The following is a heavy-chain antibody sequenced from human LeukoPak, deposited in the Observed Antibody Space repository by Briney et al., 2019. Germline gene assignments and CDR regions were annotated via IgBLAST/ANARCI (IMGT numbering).Heavy chain of an antibody. D-gene: IGHD6-25*01. Sequence: ASVKVSCKASGFTFTGCYMHWVRQAPGQGLEWMGWINGNSGGTNYAQKFQGRATMTRDTSINTAYMELSRLTSDDTAMYYCSREFQRSLDYWGQGTLVTVSS. CDR1: GFTFTGCY. CDR2: INGNSGGT. J-gene: IGHJ4*02. CDR3: SREFQRSLDY. V-gene: IGHV1-2*02.